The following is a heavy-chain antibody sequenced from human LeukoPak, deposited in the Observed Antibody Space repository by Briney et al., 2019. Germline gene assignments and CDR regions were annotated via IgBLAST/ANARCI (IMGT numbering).Heavy chain of an antibody. CDR3: AKDSYYYYGMDV. CDR1: GFTFSSYA. Sequence: GSLRLSCAASGFTFSSYAMHWVRQAPGKGLEWVAVISYDGSNKYYADSVKGRFTISRDNSKNTLYLQMNSLRAEDTAVYYCAKDSYYYYGMDVWGQGTTVTVSS. J-gene: IGHJ6*02. CDR2: ISYDGSNK. V-gene: IGHV3-30*04.